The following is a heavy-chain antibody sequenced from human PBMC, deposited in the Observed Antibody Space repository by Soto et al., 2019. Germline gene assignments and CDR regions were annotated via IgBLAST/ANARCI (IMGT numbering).Heavy chain of an antibody. CDR3: ARNTFNWFDP. CDR1: GFTFNDFF. CDR2: TSNSGNSV. J-gene: IGHJ5*02. Sequence: QVQLVESGGDLVKPGGSLRLSCAASGFTFNDFFMTWIRQAPGRGPEWVASTSNSGNSVYYADSVKSRFTVSRDNAQNTLTLQMTDLRVDDTAVYYCARNTFNWFDPWGQGTLVTVSS. V-gene: IGHV3-11*01.